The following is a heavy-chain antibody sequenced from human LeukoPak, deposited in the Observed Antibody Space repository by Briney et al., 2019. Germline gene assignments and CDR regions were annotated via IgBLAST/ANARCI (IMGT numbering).Heavy chain of an antibody. CDR3: ARHKLGPLDY. D-gene: IGHD6-6*01. J-gene: IGHJ4*02. CDR1: GGSISSYY. CDR2: IYYSGST. Sequence: PSETLSLTCTVSGGSISSYYWSWIRQPPGKGLEWIGYIYYSGSTNYNPSLKSRVTISVDKSKNQFSLKLSSVTAADTAVYYCARHKLGPLDYWGQGTLVTVSS. V-gene: IGHV4-59*08.